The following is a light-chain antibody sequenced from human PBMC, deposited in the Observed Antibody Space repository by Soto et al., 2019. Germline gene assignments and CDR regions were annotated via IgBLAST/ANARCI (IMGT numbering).Light chain of an antibody. Sequence: EVVLTQSPGTLSLSPGERATLSCRASQSISSNYLAWYQQTPGQAPRLLMYDASSRAAGIPDRFSGSGSGTDFTLTISTLEPEDFGVYYCQQYAGSPRTFGQGTKVEVK. V-gene: IGKV3-20*01. CDR1: QSISSNY. CDR3: QQYAGSPRT. J-gene: IGKJ1*01. CDR2: DAS.